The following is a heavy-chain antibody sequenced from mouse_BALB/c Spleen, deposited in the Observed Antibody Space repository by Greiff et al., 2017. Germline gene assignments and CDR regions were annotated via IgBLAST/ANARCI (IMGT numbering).Heavy chain of an antibody. CDR1: GFSLSTSGMG. CDR2: IYWDDDK. Sequence: QVTLKVSVPGILQPSQTLSLTCSFSGFSLSTSGMGVSWIRQPSGKGLEWLAHIYWDDDKRYNPSLKSRLTISKDTSSNQVFLKITSVDTADTATYYCARSRDYYAPDYWGQGTTLTVSS. CDR3: ARSRDYYAPDY. J-gene: IGHJ2*01. D-gene: IGHD1-1*01. V-gene: IGHV8-12*01.